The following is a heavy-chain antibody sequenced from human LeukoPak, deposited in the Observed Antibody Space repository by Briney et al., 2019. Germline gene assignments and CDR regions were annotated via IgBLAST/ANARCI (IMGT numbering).Heavy chain of an antibody. V-gene: IGHV1-8*01. CDR2: MNPNSGNT. Sequence: GASVKVSCKASGYTFTSYDINWVRQATGQGLEWMGWMNPNSGNTGYAQKFQGRVTMTRNTSISTAYMELSSLRSEDTAVYYCVRGAATLTGYYDGDGNWFDPWGQGTLVTVSS. CDR1: GYTFTSYD. J-gene: IGHJ5*02. CDR3: VRGAATLTGYYDGDGNWFDP. D-gene: IGHD3-9*01.